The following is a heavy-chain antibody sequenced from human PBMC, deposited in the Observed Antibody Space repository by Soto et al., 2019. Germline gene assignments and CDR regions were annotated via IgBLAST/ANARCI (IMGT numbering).Heavy chain of an antibody. CDR3: ARDAYYDSSGYYRRRALGY. D-gene: IGHD3-22*01. J-gene: IGHJ4*02. Sequence: GDSVKVCFKASGYAFTSFYMHLVRQAPGQGVEWMGIINPSGGSTSYAQKFHGRVTMTRDTSTSTVYMELSSLRSEDTAVYYCARDAYYDSSGYYRRRALGYWGQGTMVTVSS. CDR2: INPSGGST. V-gene: IGHV1-46*01. CDR1: GYAFTSFY.